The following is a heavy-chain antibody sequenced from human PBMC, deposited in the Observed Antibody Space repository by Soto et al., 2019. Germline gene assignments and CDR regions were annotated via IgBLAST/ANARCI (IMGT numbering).Heavy chain of an antibody. CDR2: IYHGEST. CDR3: ARAEGGIFDY. Sequence: PSETLSLTCAVYGGSFSGYYWSWIRQPPGKGLEWIGEIYHGESTYYNPSLKSRVTISVDRSKNQFSLKLSSVTAADTAVYYCARAEGGIFDYWGQGTLVTVSS. CDR1: GGSFSGYY. J-gene: IGHJ4*02. V-gene: IGHV4-34*01.